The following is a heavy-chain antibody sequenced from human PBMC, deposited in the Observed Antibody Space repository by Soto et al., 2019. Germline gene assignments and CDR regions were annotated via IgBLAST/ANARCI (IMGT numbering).Heavy chain of an antibody. CDR3: ARCSGWYGQCYFDC. CDR1: GFIVSSSY. CDR2: IYSDGRT. Sequence: EVQLLESGGDLIQPGGSLRLSCAASGFIVSSSYMSWVRQAPGKGLEWVSVIYSDGRTYYADSVKGRFTISRDNSKNTLYLQMNSLSAEDTAVYYCARCSGWYGQCYFDCWGQGTLVTVSS. D-gene: IGHD6-13*01. V-gene: IGHV3-53*01. J-gene: IGHJ4*02.